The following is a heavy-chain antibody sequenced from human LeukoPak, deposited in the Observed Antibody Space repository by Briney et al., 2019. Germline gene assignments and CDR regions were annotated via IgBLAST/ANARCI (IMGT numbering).Heavy chain of an antibody. CDR3: ARDWSRIVGADSAFDY. V-gene: IGHV3-30*04. CDR2: ISYDGSNK. Sequence: GGSLRLSCAASGFTFSSYAMHWVRQAPGKGLEWVAVISYDGSNKYYADSVKGRFTISRDNSKNTLYLQMNSLRAEDTAVYYCARDWSRIVGADSAFDYWGQGTLVTVSS. CDR1: GFTFSSYA. J-gene: IGHJ4*02. D-gene: IGHD1-26*01.